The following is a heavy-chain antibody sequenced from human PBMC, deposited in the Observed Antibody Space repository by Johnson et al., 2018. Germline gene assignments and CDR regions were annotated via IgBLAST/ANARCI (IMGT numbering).Heavy chain of an antibody. CDR3: ATTPPGSYRVNDAFEM. D-gene: IGHD1-26*01. Sequence: QVQLVQSGGGVVQPGRSLRLSCSASGFTFNTYAMHWVRQAPGKGLDWVAVIWYDASNQYYADSVKGRFTISRDNSKNALDLEMNSLRVEDTAVYYCATTPPGSYRVNDAFEMWGQGTMVTVSS. V-gene: IGHV3-33*01. J-gene: IGHJ3*02. CDR2: IWYDASNQ. CDR1: GFTFNTYA.